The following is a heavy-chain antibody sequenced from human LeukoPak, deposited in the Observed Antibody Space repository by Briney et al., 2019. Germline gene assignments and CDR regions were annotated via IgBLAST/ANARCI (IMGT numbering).Heavy chain of an antibody. J-gene: IGHJ4*02. CDR1: GFTFSSYS. Sequence: GGSLRLSCAASGFTFSSYSMNWVRQAPGKGLEWVSYISSSRSTIYYADSVKGRFTISRDNARNSLYLQMNSLRAEDTAVYYCAREYCSSTSCLYVYWGQGTLVTVSS. D-gene: IGHD2-2*01. CDR2: ISSSRSTI. V-gene: IGHV3-48*01. CDR3: AREYCSSTSCLYVY.